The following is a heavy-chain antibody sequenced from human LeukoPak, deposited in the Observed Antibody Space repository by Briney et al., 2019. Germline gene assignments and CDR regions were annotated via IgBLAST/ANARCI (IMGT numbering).Heavy chain of an antibody. Sequence: ASVKVPCKVSGYTLTELSMHWVRQAPGKGLEWMGGFDPEDGETIYAQKFQGRVTMTEDTSTDTAYMELSSLRSEDTAVYYCAPAGSVDYDSSGYYYKYWGQGTLVTVSS. V-gene: IGHV1-24*01. J-gene: IGHJ4*02. CDR1: GYTLTELS. CDR2: FDPEDGET. CDR3: APAGSVDYDSSGYYYKY. D-gene: IGHD3-22*01.